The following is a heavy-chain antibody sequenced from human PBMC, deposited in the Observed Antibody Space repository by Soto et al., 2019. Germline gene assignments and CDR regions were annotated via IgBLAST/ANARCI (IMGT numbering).Heavy chain of an antibody. D-gene: IGHD1-20*01. CDR2: VSYSGTP. V-gene: IGHV4-61*03. J-gene: IGHJ6*02. CDR3: AGGFGIFHYALDV. Sequence: SETLSLTCSVSGASLNSGLYHWAWIRQPPGKGLEWIGYVSYSGTPTYNASLSSRVTISLDTSKNDFSLKLSSVTAADTAVYYCAGGFGIFHYALDVWGQGTTVTVSS. CDR1: GASLNSGLYH.